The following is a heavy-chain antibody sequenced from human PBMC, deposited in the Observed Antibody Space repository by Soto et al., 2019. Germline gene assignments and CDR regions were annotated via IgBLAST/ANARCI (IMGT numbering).Heavy chain of an antibody. CDR1: GYTFTSYG. V-gene: IGHV1-18*04. CDR3: ARNPHYYDSSGYLY. Sequence: ASVKVSYKASGYTFTSYGISWVRQAPGQGLEWMGWISAYNGNTNYAQKLQGRVTMTTDTSTSTAYMELRSLRSDDTAVYYCARNPHYYDSSGYLYWGQGTLVTVSS. D-gene: IGHD3-22*01. J-gene: IGHJ4*02. CDR2: ISAYNGNT.